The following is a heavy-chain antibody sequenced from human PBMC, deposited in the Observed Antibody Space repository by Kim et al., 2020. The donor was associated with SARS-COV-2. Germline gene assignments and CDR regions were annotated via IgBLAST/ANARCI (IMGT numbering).Heavy chain of an antibody. CDR1: GGTFSSYA. CDR3: AREVELMVYATTYYYYGMDV. V-gene: IGHV1-69*13. J-gene: IGHJ6*02. CDR2: IIPIFGTA. Sequence: SVKVSCKASGGTFSSYAISWVRQAPGQGLEWMGGIIPIFGTANYAQKFQGRVTISADESTSTAYMELSSLRSEDTAVYYCAREVELMVYATTYYYYGMDVWGQGTTVTVSS. D-gene: IGHD2-8*01.